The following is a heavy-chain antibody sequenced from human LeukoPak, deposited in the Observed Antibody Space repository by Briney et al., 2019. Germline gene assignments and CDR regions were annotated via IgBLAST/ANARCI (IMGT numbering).Heavy chain of an antibody. V-gene: IGHV3-74*01. D-gene: IGHD2-15*01. CDR2: INADGSGT. CDR1: GFTFTSHW. J-gene: IGHJ4*02. CDR3: ARDSIYCSGGSCYFY. Sequence: GGSLRLSCAASGFTFTSHWMHWVRQAPEKGLVGVAHINADGSGTYYADSVKGRFTISRDNAKNSLYLQMNSLRAEDTAVYYCARDSIYCSGGSCYFYWGQGTLVTVSS.